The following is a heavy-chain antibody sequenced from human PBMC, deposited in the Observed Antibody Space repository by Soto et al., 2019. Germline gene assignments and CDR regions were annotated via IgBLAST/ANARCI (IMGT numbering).Heavy chain of an antibody. CDR2: IYYSGST. CDR3: ARGGSGDPLGYCTNGVCPNWFDP. J-gene: IGHJ5*02. Sequence: SETLSLTCTVSGCSISSYYWSWIRQPPGKGLEWIGYIYYSGSTNYNPSLKSRVTISVDTSKNQFSLKLSSVTAADTAVYYCARGGSGDPLGYCTNGVCPNWFDPWGQGTLVTVS. CDR1: GCSISSYY. V-gene: IGHV4-59*01. D-gene: IGHD2-8*01.